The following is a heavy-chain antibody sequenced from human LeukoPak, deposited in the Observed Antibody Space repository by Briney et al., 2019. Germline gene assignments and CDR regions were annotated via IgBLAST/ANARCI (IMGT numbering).Heavy chain of an antibody. J-gene: IGHJ4*02. CDR1: GFTFSSYG. D-gene: IGHD1-1*01. Sequence: PGGSLRLSCAASGFTFSSYGMHWVRQAPGKGLEWVALIWYDGSNKYYVDSVKGRFTISRDSSKNTLYLQMNSLRVEDTAVYYCARDRGTNGINDRGYFDYWGQGTLVTVSS. CDR2: IWYDGSNK. CDR3: ARDRGTNGINDRGYFDY. V-gene: IGHV3-33*01.